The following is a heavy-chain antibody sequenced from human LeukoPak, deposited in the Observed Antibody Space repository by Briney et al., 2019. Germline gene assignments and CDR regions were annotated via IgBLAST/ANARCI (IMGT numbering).Heavy chain of an antibody. CDR1: GFTFSSYA. CDR2: ISAGGGST. CDR3: ARDLEGSGSYYTYYFDC. D-gene: IGHD3-10*01. Sequence: AGSLRLSCAASGFTFSSYAMSWVRQAPGKGLEWVSAISAGGGSTYYADSVKGRFTISRDNAKNSLYLQMNRVRAEDTAVYYCARDLEGSGSYYTYYFDCWGQGTLVTVSS. J-gene: IGHJ4*02. V-gene: IGHV3-23*01.